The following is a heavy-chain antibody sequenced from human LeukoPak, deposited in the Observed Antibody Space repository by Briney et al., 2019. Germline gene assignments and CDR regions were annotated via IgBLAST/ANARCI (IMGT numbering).Heavy chain of an antibody. CDR1: GGSISSYY. CDR2: IYYSGST. J-gene: IGHJ6*03. V-gene: IGHV4-59*01. CDR3: ARGDYGDYYYYYMDV. D-gene: IGHD4-17*01. Sequence: SETLSLTCTVSGGSISSYYWSWIRQPPGKGLEWIGYIYYSGSTNYNPSLKSRVTISVDTSKNQFSLELSSVTAADTAVYYCARGDYGDYYYYYMDVWGKGTTVTISS.